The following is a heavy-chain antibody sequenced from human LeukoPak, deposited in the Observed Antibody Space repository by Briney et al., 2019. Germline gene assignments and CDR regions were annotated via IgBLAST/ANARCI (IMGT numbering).Heavy chain of an antibody. Sequence: GGSLRLSCAASGFSFSNYGMTWARQAPGEGLEWVSSISGSGDNTHYADSVKGRFTISRDNSKNTLYLQMNTLRAEDTAVYYCAKLNWGFWYFDLWGRGTLVTVSS. CDR2: ISGSGDNT. D-gene: IGHD7-27*01. V-gene: IGHV3-23*01. CDR3: AKLNWGFWYFDL. CDR1: GFSFSNYG. J-gene: IGHJ2*01.